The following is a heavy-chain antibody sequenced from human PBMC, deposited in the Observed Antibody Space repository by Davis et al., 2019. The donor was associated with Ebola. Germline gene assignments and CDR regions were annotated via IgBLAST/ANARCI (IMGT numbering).Heavy chain of an antibody. Sequence: PSETLSLTCTVSGGSISSGDYYWSWIRQPPGKGLEWIGYIYYSGSTYYNPSLKSRVTMSVDTSKNQFSLKLGSVTAADTAVYYCARDPRPYGSTYYYYYMDVWGNGTTVTVSS. D-gene: IGHD3-16*01. CDR3: ARDPRPYGSTYYYYYMDV. J-gene: IGHJ6*03. CDR2: IYYSGST. CDR1: GGSISSGDYY. V-gene: IGHV4-30-4*01.